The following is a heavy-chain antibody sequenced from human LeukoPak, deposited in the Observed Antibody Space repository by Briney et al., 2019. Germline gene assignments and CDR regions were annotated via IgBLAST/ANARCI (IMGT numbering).Heavy chain of an antibody. CDR2: IRSGATTT. D-gene: IGHD1-26*01. Sequence: GGSLRLSCAASGFTLTSDSMNWVRQAPGKGLEWISYIRSGATTTYYADSVKGRFTISRDNAGNSLYLQINSLRVDDTAVYYCAKGTVGAKYWGQGTLVIVSS. CDR3: AKGTVGAKY. CDR1: GFTLTSDS. J-gene: IGHJ4*02. V-gene: IGHV3-48*04.